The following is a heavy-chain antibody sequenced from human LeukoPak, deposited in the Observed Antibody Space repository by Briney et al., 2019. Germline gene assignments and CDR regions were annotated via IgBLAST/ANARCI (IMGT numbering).Heavy chain of an antibody. CDR1: GHSLSELS. D-gene: IGHD3-3*01. J-gene: IGHJ4*02. CDR3: TTRSGDFWSGFVN. Sequence: ASVTVSCKVSGHSLSELSIQWVRQAPGKGLECMGGFDPEEAKMVYAQNCQGRVTMTEDTSTQTAFMELSGLTSDDTAVYYCTTRSGDFWSGFVNWGQGTLVTVSS. CDR2: FDPEEAKM. V-gene: IGHV1-24*01.